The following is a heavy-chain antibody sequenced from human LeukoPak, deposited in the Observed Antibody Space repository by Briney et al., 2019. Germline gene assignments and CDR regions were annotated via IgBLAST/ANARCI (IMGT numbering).Heavy chain of an antibody. CDR2: ISSSSSYI. D-gene: IGHD4-17*01. CDR1: GFTFSSYS. CDR3: ARDYLYGDLPFDY. Sequence: GGSLRLSCAASGFTFSSYSMNWVRQAPGKGLEWVSSISSSSSYIYYADSVKGRFTISRDNAKNSLYLQMNSLGAEDTAVYYCARDYLYGDLPFDYWGQGTLVTVSS. V-gene: IGHV3-21*01. J-gene: IGHJ4*02.